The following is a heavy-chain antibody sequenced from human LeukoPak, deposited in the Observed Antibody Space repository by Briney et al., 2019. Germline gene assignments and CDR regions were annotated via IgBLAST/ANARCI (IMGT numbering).Heavy chain of an antibody. J-gene: IGHJ3*02. Sequence: SETLSLTCTVSGGSISSYYWSWIRQPPGKGLEWIGYIYYSGSTNYNPSLKSRVTISVDTSKNQFSLKLTSVTAADTAVYYCASGGYSSSHDAFDIWGQGTMVTVSS. CDR1: GGSISSYY. D-gene: IGHD6-13*01. V-gene: IGHV4-59*01. CDR2: IYYSGST. CDR3: ASGGYSSSHDAFDI.